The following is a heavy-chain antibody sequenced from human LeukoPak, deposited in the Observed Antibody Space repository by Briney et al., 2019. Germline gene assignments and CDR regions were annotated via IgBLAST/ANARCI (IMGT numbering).Heavy chain of an antibody. CDR2: INHSGST. D-gene: IGHD3-10*01. Sequence: SETLSLTCAVYGGSFSGYYSSWIRQPPGKGLEWIGEINHSGSTNYNPSLKSRVTISVDTSKNQFSLKLSSVTAADTAVYYCASGWFGGNFDYWGQGTLVTVSS. CDR1: GGSFSGYY. J-gene: IGHJ4*02. V-gene: IGHV4-34*01. CDR3: ASGWFGGNFDY.